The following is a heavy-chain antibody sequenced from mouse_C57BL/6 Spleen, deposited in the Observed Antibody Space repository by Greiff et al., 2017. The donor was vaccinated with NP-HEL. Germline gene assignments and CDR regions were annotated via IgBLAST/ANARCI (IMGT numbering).Heavy chain of an antibody. CDR1: GYTFTSYG. Sequence: VQLQQPGAELVMPGASVKLSCKASGYTFTSYGISWVKQSTGQGLEWIGEIYPRSGNTYYNEKFKGKATLTADKSSSTAYMELRSLTSEDSAVYFGARCDYGYFDVWGTGTTVTVSS. CDR3: ARCDYGYFDV. J-gene: IGHJ1*03. V-gene: IGHV1-81*01. CDR2: IYPRSGNT.